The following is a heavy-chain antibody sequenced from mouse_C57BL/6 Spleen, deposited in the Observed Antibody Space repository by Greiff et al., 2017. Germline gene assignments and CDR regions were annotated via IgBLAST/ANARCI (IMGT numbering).Heavy chain of an antibody. CDR1: GSPFSNYW. CDR2: IRLKSVNYAT. Sequence: VSFQEFGGGLLQPGGPLKLPCVPSGSPFSNYWMNWVRQSPEKGFEWVAQIRLKSVNYATHKAESVKGRFNISTDYSKSSVYLQMNNLRASDTGICYCAVYYDYAVGYWGQGTTLTVSS. J-gene: IGHJ2*01. CDR3: AVYYDYAVGY. D-gene: IGHD2-4*01. V-gene: IGHV6-3*01.